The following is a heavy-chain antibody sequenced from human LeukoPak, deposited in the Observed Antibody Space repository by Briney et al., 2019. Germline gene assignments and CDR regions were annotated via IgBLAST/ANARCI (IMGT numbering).Heavy chain of an antibody. CDR1: GGSISSYY. CDR2: IYTSGST. J-gene: IGHJ4*02. CDR3: ARQEGYSGYDFPEYYFDY. Sequence: PSETLSLTCTVSGGSISSYYWSWIRQPPGKGLEWIGYIYTSGSTNYNPSLKSRVTISVDTSKNQFSLKLSSVTAADTAVYYCARQEGYSGYDFPEYYFDYWGQGTLVTVSS. D-gene: IGHD5-12*01. V-gene: IGHV4-4*09.